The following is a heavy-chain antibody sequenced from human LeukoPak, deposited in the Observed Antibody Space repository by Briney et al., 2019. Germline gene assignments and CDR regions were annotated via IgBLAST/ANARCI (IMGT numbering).Heavy chain of an antibody. V-gene: IGHV3-30-3*01. J-gene: IGHJ3*02. Sequence: GGSLRLSCAASGFTFSSYAMHWVRQAPGKGLEWVAVISYDGSNKYYADSVKGRFTISRDDARESVFLQMDGLRVDDTAVYYCARTYDFGRGPPGDAFDNWGPGTWVIVSA. CDR2: ISYDGSNK. D-gene: IGHD3-3*01. CDR3: ARTYDFGRGPPGDAFDN. CDR1: GFTFSSYA.